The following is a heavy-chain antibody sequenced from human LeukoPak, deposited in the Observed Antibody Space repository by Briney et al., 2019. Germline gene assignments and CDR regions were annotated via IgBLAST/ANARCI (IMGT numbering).Heavy chain of an antibody. Sequence: SETLSLTCAVSAHSISSGYYWVWIRQPPGRGLEWIGSIYHSGSTDYNTSLNGRVSISLDTSKNQFSLRLSSVTAADTALYYCASAYDISGYYYYMDVWGKGTTVTASS. J-gene: IGHJ6*03. CDR3: ASAYDISGYYYYMDV. CDR2: IYHSGST. V-gene: IGHV4-38-2*01. CDR1: AHSISSGYY. D-gene: IGHD3-22*01.